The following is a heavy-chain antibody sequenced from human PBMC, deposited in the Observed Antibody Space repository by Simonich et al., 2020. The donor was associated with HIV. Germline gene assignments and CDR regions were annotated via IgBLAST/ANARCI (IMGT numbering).Heavy chain of an antibody. Sequence: QVQLVQSGAEVKKPGASVKVSCKASGYTFTDYNIHWVRQAPGQGLEWMGRVNPNRGGTDYPQKFQGRVTMTRDNSITTAYMELSRLRSDDTAFYYCATHGPGSYSSALDIWGQGTMVTVSS. V-gene: IGHV1-2*06. CDR2: VNPNRGGT. CDR1: GYTFTDYN. CDR3: ATHGPGSYSSALDI. D-gene: IGHD1-26*01. J-gene: IGHJ3*02.